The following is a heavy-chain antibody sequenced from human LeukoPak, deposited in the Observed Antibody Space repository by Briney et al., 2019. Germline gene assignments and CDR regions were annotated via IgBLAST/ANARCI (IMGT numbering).Heavy chain of an antibody. V-gene: IGHV4-38-2*02. D-gene: IGHD4-23*01. CDR1: GYSISSGYY. CDR2: SGST. Sequence: PSETLSLTCTVSGYSISSGYYWGWIRQPPGKGLEWIGSGSTYYNPSLKSRVTISVDTSKNQFSLKLSSVTAADTAVYYCARGHRGYGGNSSPLYYYGMDVWGQGTTVTVSS. CDR3: ARGHRGYGGNSSPLYYYGMDV. J-gene: IGHJ6*02.